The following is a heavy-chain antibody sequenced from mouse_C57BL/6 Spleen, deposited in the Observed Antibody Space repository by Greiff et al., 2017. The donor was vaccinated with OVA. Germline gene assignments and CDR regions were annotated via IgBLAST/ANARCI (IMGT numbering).Heavy chain of an antibody. Sequence: VKLQESGAELVKPGASVKLSCKASGYTFTSYWMQWVKQRPGQGLEWIGEIDPSDSYTNYNQKFKGKATLTVDTSSSTAYMQLSSLTSEDSAVYYCAKGVEFAYWGQGTLVTVSA. CDR3: AKGVEFAY. CDR1: GYTFTSYW. V-gene: IGHV1-50*01. J-gene: IGHJ3*01. CDR2: IDPSDSYT.